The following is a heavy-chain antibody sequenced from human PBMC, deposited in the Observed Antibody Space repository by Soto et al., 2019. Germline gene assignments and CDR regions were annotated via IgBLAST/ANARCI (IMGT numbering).Heavy chain of an antibody. D-gene: IGHD2-15*01. CDR2: IYYGGTT. Sequence: PETLSLTCDVSVEPMTGGYYWGWIRQSPGKGLEWIGSIYYGGTTYYNPSLRSRLAISIDTSKNQFSLRLSSVTAADTALYYCARGWYYFDVWGQGSLVTV. J-gene: IGHJ4*02. CDR1: VEPMTGGYY. CDR3: ARGWYYFDV. V-gene: IGHV4-38-2*01.